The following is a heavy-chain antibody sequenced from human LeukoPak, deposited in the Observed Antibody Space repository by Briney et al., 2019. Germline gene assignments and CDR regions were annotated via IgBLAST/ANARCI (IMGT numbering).Heavy chain of an antibody. D-gene: IGHD6-19*01. J-gene: IGHJ4*02. CDR3: ARRGSGWYWGFDY. Sequence: SETLSLTCTVSGGSIGSSSYYWGWSRQPPGKGLEWIGNIKYSRNPYYNPSLKSRVTISVDTSKNQFSLRLSSVTAADTAVYYCARRGSGWYWGFDYWGQGTLVTVSS. V-gene: IGHV4-39*07. CDR1: GGSIGSSSYY. CDR2: IKYSRNP.